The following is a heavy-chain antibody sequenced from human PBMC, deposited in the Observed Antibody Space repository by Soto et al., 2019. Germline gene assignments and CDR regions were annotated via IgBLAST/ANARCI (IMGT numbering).Heavy chain of an antibody. CDR2: IYYSGST. Sequence: QVQLQESGPGLVKPSETLSLTCTVSGGSISSYYWSWIRQPPGTGLEWIGYIYYSGSTNYNPSLKSRVTISVDTSKNQFSLKLSSVTAADTAVYYCARVPMYYDILTGYSDYYYYGMDVWGQGTTVTVSS. D-gene: IGHD3-9*01. J-gene: IGHJ6*02. CDR3: ARVPMYYDILTGYSDYYYYGMDV. CDR1: GGSISSYY. V-gene: IGHV4-59*01.